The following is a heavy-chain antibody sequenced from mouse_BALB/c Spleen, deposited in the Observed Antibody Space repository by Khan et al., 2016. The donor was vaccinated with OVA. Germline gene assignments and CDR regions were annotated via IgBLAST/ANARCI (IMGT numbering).Heavy chain of an antibody. V-gene: IGHV1S132*01. CDR1: GYTFTSYW. CDR2: IFPGTGTT. Sequence: QVQLKESGAELVKPGASVKLSCKTTGYTFTSYWIQWVKQRPGQGLGWIGQIFPGTGTTYYNENFKGKATLTVDTSSSTAYMQLSSLTSEDSAVXCCASGYFGNYEFVYWGQGTLVTVSP. J-gene: IGHJ3*01. CDR3: ASGYFGNYEFVY. D-gene: IGHD2-1*01.